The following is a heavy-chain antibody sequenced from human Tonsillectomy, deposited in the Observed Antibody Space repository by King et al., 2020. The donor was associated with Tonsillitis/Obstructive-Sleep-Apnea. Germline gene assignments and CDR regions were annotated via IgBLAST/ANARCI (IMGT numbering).Heavy chain of an antibody. CDR1: GFTFSNAW. V-gene: IGHV3-15*01. J-gene: IGHJ3*01. CDR3: STDWGSGTYYVRAFDV. CDR2: IKSKSKGETT. Sequence: VQLVESGGGLVKPGGSLRLSCAASGFTFSNAWMSWVRQAPGKGPEWVGRIKSKSKGETTDYTAPVRGRFTISRDASKNPLFLQMNSLKTEDTAVYYCSTDWGSGTYYVRAFDVWGLGTMVTVSS. D-gene: IGHD1-26*01.